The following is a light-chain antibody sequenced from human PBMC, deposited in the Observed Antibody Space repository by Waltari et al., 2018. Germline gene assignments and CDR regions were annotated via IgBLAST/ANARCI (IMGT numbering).Light chain of an antibody. CDR1: SSDVGGYNY. J-gene: IGLJ2*01. Sequence: QSALTQPASVSGSPGQSITISCTGTSSDVGGYNYVSWYQQPPGKAPKPMLYEVSNRPSGVSNRFSGSKSGNTASLTISGLQAEDEADYYCSSYTSSSTPVFGGGTKLTVL. CDR3: SSYTSSSTPV. V-gene: IGLV2-14*01. CDR2: EVS.